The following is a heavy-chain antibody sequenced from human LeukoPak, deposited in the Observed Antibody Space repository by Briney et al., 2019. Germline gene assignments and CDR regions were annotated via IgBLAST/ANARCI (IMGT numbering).Heavy chain of an antibody. Sequence: GGSLRLSCAASGFTFSSYAMSWVRQALGKGLEWVSAISGSGGSTYYADSVKGRFTISRDNSKNTLYLQMNSLRAEDTAVYYCAKDWLLWFGEFDAFDIWGQGTMVTVSS. CDR3: AKDWLLWFGEFDAFDI. J-gene: IGHJ3*02. CDR1: GFTFSSYA. V-gene: IGHV3-23*01. D-gene: IGHD3-10*01. CDR2: ISGSGGST.